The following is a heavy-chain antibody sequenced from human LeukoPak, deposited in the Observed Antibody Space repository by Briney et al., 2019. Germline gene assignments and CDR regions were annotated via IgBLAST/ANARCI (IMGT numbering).Heavy chain of an antibody. V-gene: IGHV5-51*01. CDR3: ARHFRENSGYYRSLDY. CDR1: GYSFTNYW. CDR2: IYPGDSDT. D-gene: IGHD3-22*01. J-gene: IGHJ4*02. Sequence: GESLKISCTGSGYSFTNYWIGWVRQMPGKGLEWMGIIYPGDSDTRYSPSFQGQVTISADKSINTAYLQWSNLKASDTAIYYCARHFRENSGYYRSLDYWGQGTLVTVSS.